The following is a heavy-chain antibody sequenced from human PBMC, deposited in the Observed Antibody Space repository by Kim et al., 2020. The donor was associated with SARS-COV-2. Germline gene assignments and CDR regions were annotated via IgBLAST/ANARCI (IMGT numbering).Heavy chain of an antibody. CDR3: ARDGSGSYLLDY. V-gene: IGHV4-59*01. J-gene: IGHJ4*02. Sequence: NSNPSLKSRVTISVDTSKNQFSLKLSSVTAADTAVYYCARDGSGSYLLDYWGQGTLVTVSS. D-gene: IGHD1-26*01.